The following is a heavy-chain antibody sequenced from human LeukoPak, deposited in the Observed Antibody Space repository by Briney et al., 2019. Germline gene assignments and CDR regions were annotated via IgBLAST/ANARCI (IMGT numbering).Heavy chain of an antibody. CDR1: GGSISSYC. V-gene: IGHV4-59*01. J-gene: IGHJ5*02. D-gene: IGHD3-10*01. CDR3: ASGAQHNYGSPNLFDP. CDR2: MFYRGSP. Sequence: SETLSLTCDVSGGSISSYCWSWIRQPPGKGLEYIGYMFYRGSPNYNPSLKSRITISIDTPKNQISLKVNSVTAADTAVYYCASGAQHNYGSPNLFDPWGQGTLVTVSS.